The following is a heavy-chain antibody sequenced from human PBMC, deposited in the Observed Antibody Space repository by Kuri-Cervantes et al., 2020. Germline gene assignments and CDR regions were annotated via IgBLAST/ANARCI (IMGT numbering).Heavy chain of an antibody. Sequence: LRLSCTVSGGSISSGGYYWSWIRQHPGKGLEWIGYIYYSRSTYYNPSLKSRVTISVDTSKNQFSLKLSSVTAADAAVYYCAKTSYCGGDCYSGGEYYFDYWGQGTLVTVSS. CDR3: AKTSYCGGDCYSGGEYYFDY. D-gene: IGHD2-21*02. CDR2: IYYSRST. CDR1: GGSISSGGYY. V-gene: IGHV4-31*03. J-gene: IGHJ4*02.